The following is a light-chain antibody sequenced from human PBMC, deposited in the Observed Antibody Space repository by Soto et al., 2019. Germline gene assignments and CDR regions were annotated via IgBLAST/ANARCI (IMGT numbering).Light chain of an antibody. CDR2: GAL. CDR1: QSVSSSY. J-gene: IGKJ2*01. Sequence: EIVLTQSPGTLSLSPGERATLSCRASQSVSSSYLAWYQQKPGQAPRLLIYGALNRATGIPDRFSASGSGTDFTLTLSRLEPEDFAMYYCQQYGSSPPYTFGQGTKLEIK. CDR3: QQYGSSPPYT. V-gene: IGKV3-20*01.